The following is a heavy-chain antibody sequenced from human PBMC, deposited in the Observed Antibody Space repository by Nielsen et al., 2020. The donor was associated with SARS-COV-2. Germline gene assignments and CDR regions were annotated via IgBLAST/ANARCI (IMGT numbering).Heavy chain of an antibody. CDR3: AKAITMVRGVIPYYYGMDV. D-gene: IGHD3-10*01. Sequence: WIRQPPGKGLEWVAVISYDGSNKYYADSVKGRFTISRDNSKNTLYLQMNSLRAEDTAVYYCAKAITMVRGVIPYYYGMDVWGQGTTVTVSS. CDR2: ISYDGSNK. J-gene: IGHJ6*02. V-gene: IGHV3-30*18.